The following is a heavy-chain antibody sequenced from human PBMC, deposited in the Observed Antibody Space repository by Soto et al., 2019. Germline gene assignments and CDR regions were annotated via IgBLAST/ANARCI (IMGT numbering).Heavy chain of an antibody. CDR2: ISYHANNK. Sequence: PGGSLRLSCAASGFTFSNYNMHWVRQAPGKGLEWVAVISYHANNKYYADSVKGRFTISRDNSKNTLYLQMNNMTAEDTAVYYCAKDRSSSWSFDYWGQGTLVTSPQ. CDR1: GFTFSNYN. CDR3: AKDRSSSWSFDY. D-gene: IGHD6-13*01. J-gene: IGHJ4*02. V-gene: IGHV3-30*18.